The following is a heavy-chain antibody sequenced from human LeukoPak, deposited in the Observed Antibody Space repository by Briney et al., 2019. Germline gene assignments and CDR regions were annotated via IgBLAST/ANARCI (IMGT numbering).Heavy chain of an antibody. CDR1: GFTFSSYG. D-gene: IGHD6-19*01. V-gene: IGHV3-33*01. J-gene: IGHJ6*02. CDR3: ARDILSGWDYYYYGMDV. Sequence: GRSLRLSCAASGFTFSSYGMHWVRQAPGKGLEWVAVIWYDGSNKYYADSVKGRFTISRDNSKNTLYLQMNSPRAEDTAVYYCARDILSGWDYYYYGMDVWGQGTTVTVSS. CDR2: IWYDGSNK.